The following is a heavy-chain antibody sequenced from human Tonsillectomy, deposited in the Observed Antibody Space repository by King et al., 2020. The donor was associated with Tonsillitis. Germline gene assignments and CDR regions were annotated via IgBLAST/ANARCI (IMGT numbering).Heavy chain of an antibody. D-gene: IGHD1-26*01. V-gene: IGHV4-61*02. J-gene: IGHJ4*02. Sequence: VQLQESGPGLVKPSQTLSLTCTVSGGSISSGHYYWNWIRQPAGKGLEWIGRIHPSGSTNYNPSLKSRVTISTDTSKNQFSLKLISVTAADTAVYYCVRNGAFDYWGQGTLVTVSS. CDR1: GGSISSGHYY. CDR2: IHPSGST. CDR3: VRNGAFDY.